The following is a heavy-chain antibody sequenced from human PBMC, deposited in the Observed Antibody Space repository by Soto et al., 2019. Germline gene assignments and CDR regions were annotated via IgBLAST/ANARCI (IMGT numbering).Heavy chain of an antibody. D-gene: IGHD2-21*01. CDR1: EFTVSSNY. CDR3: ATSLFWPGYFDL. CDR2: IFRDGNT. Sequence: EVQLVESGGDLIQAGGSLRLSCAASEFTVSSNYMTWVRQAPGEGLECVSAIFRDGNTYYADSVKGRFTISRENSKNTVCLQMDSLRAEDTAVYYCATSLFWPGYFDLWSRGTLVTVSS. J-gene: IGHJ2*01. V-gene: IGHV3-53*01.